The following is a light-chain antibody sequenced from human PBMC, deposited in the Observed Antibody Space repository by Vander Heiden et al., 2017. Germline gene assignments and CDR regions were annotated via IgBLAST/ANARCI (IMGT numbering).Light chain of an antibody. J-gene: IGLJ1*01. CDR1: SSNIGSNT. CDR3: AAWDDTLNGLYV. Sequence: QSVLTQPPSASGTPGQRVTISCSGSSSNIGSNTVNWYQQLPGTAPNLLIYDTNRRPSGVPDRISGSKSGTSASLAISGLQSEDEADYYCAAWDDTLNGLYVFGTGTKVAVL. CDR2: DTN. V-gene: IGLV1-44*01.